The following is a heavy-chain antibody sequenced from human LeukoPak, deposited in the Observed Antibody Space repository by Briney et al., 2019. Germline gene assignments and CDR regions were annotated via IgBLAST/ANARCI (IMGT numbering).Heavy chain of an antibody. J-gene: IGHJ4*02. CDR3: ASQDSTTVSPPGDY. CDR1: GGTFSSYA. Sequence: SVKVSCKASGGTFSSYAISWVRRAPGQGLEWMGGIIPIFGTANYAQKFQGRVTITADKSTSTAYMELSSLRSEDTAVYYCASQDSTTVSPPGDYWGQGTLVTVSS. CDR2: IIPIFGTA. D-gene: IGHD4-17*01. V-gene: IGHV1-69*06.